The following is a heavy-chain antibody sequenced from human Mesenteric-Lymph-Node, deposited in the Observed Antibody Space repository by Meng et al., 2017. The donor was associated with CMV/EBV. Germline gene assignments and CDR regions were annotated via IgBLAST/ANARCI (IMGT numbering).Heavy chain of an antibody. CDR1: GFTFSKYS. J-gene: IGHJ6*02. CDR3: ARDLVTLVRGVIVTDYYHYGMDG. D-gene: IGHD3-10*01. V-gene: IGHV3-20*04. CDR2: ISGGRGIT. Sequence: GESLKISCAASGFTFSKYSMRWVRQAPGKGLEWVSGISGGRGITQYAYADSVKGQFTISRDNAKNSMYLQMNSLRAEDTALYYCARDLVTLVRGVIVTDYYHYGMDGWGQGTTVTVSS.